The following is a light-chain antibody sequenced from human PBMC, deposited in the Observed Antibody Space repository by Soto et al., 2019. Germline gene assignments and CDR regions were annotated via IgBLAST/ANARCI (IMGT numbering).Light chain of an antibody. Sequence: DIQMTQSPSTLSASVGDSVTITCRASQSISTWLAWYQQKPGKAPNLLIYAASSLASGVPSRFSGTGSGTEFTLTISSLQPDDFATFYCQQYNSHSKTFGQGTKVEIK. CDR3: QQYNSHSKT. CDR1: QSISTW. CDR2: AAS. V-gene: IGKV1-5*01. J-gene: IGKJ1*01.